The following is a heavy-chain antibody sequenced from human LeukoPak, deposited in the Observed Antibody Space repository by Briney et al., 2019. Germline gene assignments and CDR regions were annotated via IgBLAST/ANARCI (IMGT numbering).Heavy chain of an antibody. J-gene: IGHJ4*02. V-gene: IGHV4-59*08. CDR1: GGSISTYY. CDR3: ARHGIVDSSRKYYFDY. Sequence: SETLSLTCSVSGGSISTYYWSWIRQPPGKGLEWIGYIYYRGSTSYNPSLKSRVTISVDTSKNQFSLDLSSVTAADTAVYYCARHGIVDSSRKYYFDYWGQGTLVTVSS. D-gene: IGHD6-13*01. CDR2: IYYRGST.